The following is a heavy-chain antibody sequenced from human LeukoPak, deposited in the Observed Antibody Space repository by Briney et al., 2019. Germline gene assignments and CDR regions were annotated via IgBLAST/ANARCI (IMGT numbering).Heavy chain of an antibody. V-gene: IGHV3-7*01. Sequence: GGSLRLSCAASGFTFSSYWMSWVRQAPGKGLEWVANIKQDGSEKYYVDSVKGRFTISRDNAKNSLYLQMNSLRAEDTAVYYCARDRQLAPLYYYYMDVWGKGTTVTVSS. J-gene: IGHJ6*03. D-gene: IGHD1-1*01. CDR1: GFTFSSYW. CDR3: ARDRQLAPLYYYYMDV. CDR2: IKQDGSEK.